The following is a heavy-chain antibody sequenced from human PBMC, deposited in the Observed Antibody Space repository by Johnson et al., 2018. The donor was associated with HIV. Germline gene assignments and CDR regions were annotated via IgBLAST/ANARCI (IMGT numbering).Heavy chain of an antibody. D-gene: IGHD3-9*01. CDR2: ISYDGSNK. V-gene: IGHV3-30*04. CDR1: GFTFSNYA. CDR3: AREEGTDILTRGDAFDI. J-gene: IGHJ3*02. Sequence: QVQLVESGGGVVQPGRSLRLSCAASGFTFSNYAMHWVRQAPGKGLEWVAVISYDGSNKYYADSVKGRFIISRDTSKNTLYLQMNSLRAEDTAVYYCAREEGTDILTRGDAFDIWGQGTMVTVSS.